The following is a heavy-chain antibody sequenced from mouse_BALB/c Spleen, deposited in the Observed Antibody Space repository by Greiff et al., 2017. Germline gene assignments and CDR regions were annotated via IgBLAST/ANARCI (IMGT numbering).Heavy chain of an antibody. Sequence: EVKVEESGGGLVQPGGSMKLSCVASGFTFSNYWMNWVRQSPEKGLEWVAEIRLKSNNYATHYAESVKGRFTISRDDSKSSVYLQMNNLRAEDTGIYYCTKKYGNYWYFDVWGAGTTVTVSS. V-gene: IGHV6-6*02. J-gene: IGHJ1*01. CDR3: TKKYGNYWYFDV. CDR1: GFTFSNYW. CDR2: IRLKSNNYAT. D-gene: IGHD2-10*02.